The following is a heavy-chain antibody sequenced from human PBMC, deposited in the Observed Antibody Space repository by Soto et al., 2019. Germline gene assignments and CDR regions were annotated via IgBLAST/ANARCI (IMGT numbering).Heavy chain of an antibody. CDR1: GFTFSSYS. CDR2: ISSSSSTI. V-gene: IGHV3-48*01. Sequence: GGSLRLSCAASGFTFSSYSMNWVRQAPGKGLEWVSYISSSSSTIYYADSVKGRFTISRDNAKKSLYLQMNSLRAEDTAVYYCARDRDYGSGSYRFWFDPWGQGTLVTVSS. J-gene: IGHJ5*02. D-gene: IGHD3-10*01. CDR3: ARDRDYGSGSYRFWFDP.